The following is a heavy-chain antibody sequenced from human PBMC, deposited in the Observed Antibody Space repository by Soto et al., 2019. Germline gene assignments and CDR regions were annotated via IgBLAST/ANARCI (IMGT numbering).Heavy chain of an antibody. CDR3: AREIRFLESYGMDV. CDR1: GGSVSSGSYY. Sequence: SGTLSLTCTVSGGSVSSGSYYWSWIRQPPGKGLEWIGYIYYSGSTNYNPSLKSRVTISVDTSKNQFSLKLSSVTAADTAVYYCAREIRFLESYGMDVWGPATTVTVSS. D-gene: IGHD3-3*01. J-gene: IGHJ6*02. CDR2: IYYSGST. V-gene: IGHV4-61*01.